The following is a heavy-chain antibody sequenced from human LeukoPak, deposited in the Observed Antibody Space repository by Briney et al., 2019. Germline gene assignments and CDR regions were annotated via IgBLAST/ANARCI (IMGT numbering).Heavy chain of an antibody. V-gene: IGHV3-48*01. J-gene: IGHJ4*02. D-gene: IGHD4-11*01. Sequence: GGSLRLSCAASGFTFSSYAMSWVRQAPGKGLEWVSYISYSGSTTSYADSVKGRFTISRDSAKNSLYLQMNSLRAEDTAVYYCARVVRYSNSDYWGQGILVTVSS. CDR3: ARVVRYSNSDY. CDR1: GFTFSSYA. CDR2: ISYSGSTT.